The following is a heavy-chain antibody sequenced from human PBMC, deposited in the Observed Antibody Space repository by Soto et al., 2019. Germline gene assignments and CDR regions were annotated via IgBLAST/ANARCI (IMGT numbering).Heavy chain of an antibody. Sequence: ASVKVSCKASGYPFTGPYIYWVRQAPGQGLECMGWINPSSVGTEFAEKFQGRVTVTRDTSIRTVFLELNSLTSDDTGVYFCARDFRTYSHGVDVCGQGTAGTVSS. J-gene: IGHJ6*02. V-gene: IGHV1-2*02. CDR2: INPSSVGT. CDR1: GYPFTGPY. CDR3: ARDFRTYSHGVDV. D-gene: IGHD4-4*01.